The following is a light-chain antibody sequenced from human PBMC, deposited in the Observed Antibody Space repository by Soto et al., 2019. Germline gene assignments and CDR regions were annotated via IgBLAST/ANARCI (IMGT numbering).Light chain of an antibody. V-gene: IGKV3-11*01. J-gene: IGKJ1*01. CDR3: QQRSDWPWT. CDR2: DVS. Sequence: EILFTQSPATLSLSPGERVTLSCRASESVTDYLAWYQQKPGQAPRLLVYDVSYRAAGIPTRFSGGGSGTDFTLTISNVEPEDFAVYYCQQRSDWPWTFGQGTKVDIK. CDR1: ESVTDY.